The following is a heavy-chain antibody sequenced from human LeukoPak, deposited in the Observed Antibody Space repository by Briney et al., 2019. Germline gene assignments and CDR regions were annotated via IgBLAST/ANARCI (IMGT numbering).Heavy chain of an antibody. V-gene: IGHV3-48*03. J-gene: IGHJ4*02. CDR2: ISSSGSTI. CDR1: GFTFSSYE. CDR3: ARESASGGTTNDY. D-gene: IGHD2-15*01. Sequence: GGSLRLSCAASGFTFSSYEMNWVRQAPGKGLEWVSYISSSGSTIYYADSVKGRFTISRDNAKNSLYLQMNSLRAEDTAVYYCARESASGGTTNDYWGQGTLVTVSS.